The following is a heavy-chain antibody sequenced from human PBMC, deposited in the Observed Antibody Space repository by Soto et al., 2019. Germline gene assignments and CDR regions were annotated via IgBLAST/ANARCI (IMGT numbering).Heavy chain of an antibody. D-gene: IGHD6-13*01. CDR3: ARDNGRAGSFDP. V-gene: IGHV3-48*02. Sequence: EVQLMESGGGLVQPGGSLRLSCAASGFTFSRYSMNWARQAPGKGLEWISYITGDSSTIFYADSVKGRFTISRDNGKNSLFLQMNSLRDEDTAMYYCARDNGRAGSFDPWGQGTLVTVSS. CDR1: GFTFSRYS. J-gene: IGHJ5*02. CDR2: ITGDSSTI.